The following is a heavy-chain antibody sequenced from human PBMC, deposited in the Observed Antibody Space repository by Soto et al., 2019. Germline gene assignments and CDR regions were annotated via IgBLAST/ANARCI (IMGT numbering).Heavy chain of an antibody. V-gene: IGHV1-2*02. CDR1: GYTFTGHY. J-gene: IGHJ3*02. CDR3: ARDSYYDLLTGYSRNAFDI. CDR2: INPNSGGT. D-gene: IGHD3-9*01. Sequence: RASVKVSCKASGYTFTGHYMHWVRQAPGQGLEWMGWINPNSGGTNYAQKFQGRVTMTRDTSITTAYMELSSLSSDDTAVYYCARDSYYDLLTGYSRNAFDIWGRGTMVTVSS.